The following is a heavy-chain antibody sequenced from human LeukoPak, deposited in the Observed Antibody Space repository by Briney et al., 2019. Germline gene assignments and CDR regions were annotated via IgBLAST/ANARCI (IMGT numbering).Heavy chain of an antibody. CDR3: ARRGYSSGPGY. D-gene: IGHD6-19*01. Sequence: SETLSLTCSVSGDTLSNILYYWGWIRQPPGKGLEWIGEINHSGSTNYNPSLKSRVTISVDTSKNQFSLKLSSVTAADTAVYYCARRGYSSGPGYWGQGTLVTVSS. V-gene: IGHV4-39*07. CDR2: INHSGST. J-gene: IGHJ4*02. CDR1: GDTLSNILYY.